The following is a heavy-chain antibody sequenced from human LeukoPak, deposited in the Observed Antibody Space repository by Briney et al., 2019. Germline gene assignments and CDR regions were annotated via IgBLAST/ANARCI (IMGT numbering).Heavy chain of an antibody. Sequence: PGGSLRLSXAASGFTFSSYSMNWVRQAPGKGLEWVSSISSSSSYIYYADSVKGRFTISRDNAKNSLYLQMNSLRAEDTAVYYCARDPRVAGTYDAFDIWGQGTMVTVSS. J-gene: IGHJ3*02. CDR1: GFTFSSYS. CDR2: ISSSSSYI. D-gene: IGHD6-19*01. CDR3: ARDPRVAGTYDAFDI. V-gene: IGHV3-21*01.